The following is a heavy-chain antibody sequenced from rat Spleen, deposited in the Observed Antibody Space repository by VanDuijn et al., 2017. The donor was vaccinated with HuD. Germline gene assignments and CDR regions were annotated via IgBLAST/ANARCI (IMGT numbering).Heavy chain of an antibody. CDR3: ARSVFDY. Sequence: EVQLVESGGGLVQPGRSLKLSCAASGFTFSSYWMYWIRQAPGKGLEWISSINTDGGSSYYPDSVKGRFTISRDNAKSTLYLQMDSLRSEDTATYYCARSVFDYWGQGVVVTVSS. CDR1: GFTFSSYW. V-gene: IGHV5-58*01. CDR2: INTDGGSS. J-gene: IGHJ2*01.